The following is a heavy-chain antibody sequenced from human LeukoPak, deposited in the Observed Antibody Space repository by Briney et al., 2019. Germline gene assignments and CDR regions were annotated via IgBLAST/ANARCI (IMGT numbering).Heavy chain of an antibody. J-gene: IGHJ4*02. Sequence: GGSLRLSCAASGFTFSSYWMSWVRQAPGKGLEWVANIKQDGSEKYYVDSVKGRFTISRDNAKNSLYLQMNSLRAEDTAVYYCARIKTRLRFLAPWDYWGQGTLVTVSS. CDR1: GFTFSSYW. CDR3: ARIKTRLRFLAPWDY. CDR2: IKQDGSEK. D-gene: IGHD3-3*01. V-gene: IGHV3-7*01.